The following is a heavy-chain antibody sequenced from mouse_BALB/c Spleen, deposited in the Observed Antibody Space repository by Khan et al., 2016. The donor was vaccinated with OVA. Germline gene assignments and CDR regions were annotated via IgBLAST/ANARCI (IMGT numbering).Heavy chain of an antibody. J-gene: IGHJ2*01. CDR3: AKEAYRYDEYYFDY. V-gene: IGHV5-6-5*01. Sequence: EVELVESGGGLVKPGGSLKLSCAASGFTFSSYVMSWVRQTPEKRLAWVASISSGGTPYYPDSVMGRFTISSDNAMNILFLQMSSLRCEDTAIYFCAKEAYRYDEYYFDYWGQGTTLTVSS. D-gene: IGHD2-14*01. CDR1: GFTFSSYV. CDR2: ISSGGTP.